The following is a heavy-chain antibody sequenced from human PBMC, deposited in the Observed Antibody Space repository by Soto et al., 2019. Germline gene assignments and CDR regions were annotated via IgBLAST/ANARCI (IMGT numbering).Heavy chain of an antibody. CDR3: TREITYFDS. V-gene: IGHV3-49*02. Sequence: CLRLSCATSGFTFGYFSISWVRQAPGRGLEWLGCIRSRDYGGTTEYAASVKGRFAISRDRSTGIAYLQMNSMKIEDPAVYYCTREITYFDSCGKGTLVTVS. D-gene: IGHD1-26*01. CDR1: GFTFGYFS. CDR2: IRSRDYGGTT. J-gene: IGHJ4*02.